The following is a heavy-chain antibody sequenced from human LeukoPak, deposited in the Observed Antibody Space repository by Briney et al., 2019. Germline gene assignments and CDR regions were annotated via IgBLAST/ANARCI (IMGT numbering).Heavy chain of an antibody. CDR2: IYPGDSDT. Sequence: GESLKISCKGFEYSFTTYWISWVRQMPGKGLEWMGIIYPGDSDTRYSPSFQGQVTISADKSISTAYLQWSSLKASDTAMYYCARHRDGYPFDYWGQGTLVTVSS. CDR1: EYSFTTYW. D-gene: IGHD5-24*01. CDR3: ARHRDGYPFDY. J-gene: IGHJ4*02. V-gene: IGHV5-51*01.